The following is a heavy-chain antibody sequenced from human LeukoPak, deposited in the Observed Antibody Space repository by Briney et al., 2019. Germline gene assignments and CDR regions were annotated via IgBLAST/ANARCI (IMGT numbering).Heavy chain of an antibody. Sequence: ASVKVSCKASGYTFTNYGISWVRQAPGQGLEWMGRIIPIFGTANYAQKFQGRVTITTDESTSTAYMELSSLRSEDTAVYYCARDDYGDFDFDYWGQGTLVTVSS. CDR3: ARDDYGDFDFDY. CDR1: GYTFTNYG. D-gene: IGHD4-17*01. J-gene: IGHJ4*02. CDR2: IIPIFGTA. V-gene: IGHV1-69*05.